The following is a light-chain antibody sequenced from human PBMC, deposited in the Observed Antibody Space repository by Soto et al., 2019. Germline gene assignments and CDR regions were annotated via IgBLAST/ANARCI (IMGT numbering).Light chain of an antibody. CDR3: QQSKSTPFT. CDR2: AAS. J-gene: IGKJ2*01. V-gene: IGKV1-39*01. Sequence: DILMTQSPSSLSESVGDRVTITCRASQSIRNSLNWYRQKPGRAPELLIYAASSLQSGVPSRFSGSGSGTDFTLTIISLQPEDFATYHSQQSKSTPFTFGQGTKLDSK. CDR1: QSIRNS.